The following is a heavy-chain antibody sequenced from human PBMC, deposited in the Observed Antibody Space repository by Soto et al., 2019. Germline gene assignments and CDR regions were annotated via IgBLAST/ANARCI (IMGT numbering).Heavy chain of an antibody. CDR3: ARLRLRNWFDP. CDR1: GDSISSGDYY. V-gene: IGHV4-61*08. D-gene: IGHD2-15*01. J-gene: IGHJ5*02. CDR2: IYYSGST. Sequence: SETLSLTCTVSGDSISSGDYYWSWIRQPPGKGLEWIGYIYYSGSTNYNPSLKSRVTISVDTSKNQFSLKLSSVTAADTAVYYCARLRLRNWFDPWGQGTLVTVSS.